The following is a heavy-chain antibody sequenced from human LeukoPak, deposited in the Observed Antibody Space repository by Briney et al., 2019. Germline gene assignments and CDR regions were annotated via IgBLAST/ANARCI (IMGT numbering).Heavy chain of an antibody. D-gene: IGHD3-16*01. V-gene: IGHV1-46*01. J-gene: IGHJ4*02. CDR1: ANTFTDFY. CDR2: FNPAGGRT. Sequence: WASVKVSCKASANTFTDFYMHWVRQAPGQGLEWMGIFNPAGGRTSFAQKFQGRVTITRDTSTYTLYMELSSLRSEDPAVYYCARDPKPDILTFGGPTGGYFDFWGQGTLVTVSS. CDR3: ARDPKPDILTFGGPTGGYFDF.